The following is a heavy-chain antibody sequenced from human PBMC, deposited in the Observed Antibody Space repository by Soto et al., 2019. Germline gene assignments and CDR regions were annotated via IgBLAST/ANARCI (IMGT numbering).Heavy chain of an antibody. Sequence: GGSLRLSCAASGFTFSSYGMHWVRQAPGKGLEWVAVIWYDGSNKYYADSVKGRFTISRDNSKNTLYLQMNSLRAEDTAVYYCARDRVPAANGGYYYGMDVWGQGTTVTAP. J-gene: IGHJ6*02. CDR2: IWYDGSNK. CDR3: ARDRVPAANGGYYYGMDV. CDR1: GFTFSSYG. V-gene: IGHV3-33*01. D-gene: IGHD2-2*01.